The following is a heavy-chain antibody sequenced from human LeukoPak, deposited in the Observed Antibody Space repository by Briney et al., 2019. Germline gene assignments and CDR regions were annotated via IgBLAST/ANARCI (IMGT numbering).Heavy chain of an antibody. D-gene: IGHD6-13*01. CDR1: GGSFSGYY. CDR3: ARLGWQQLVKYYSDS. CDR2: IYYTGST. J-gene: IGHJ4*02. V-gene: IGHV4-59*08. Sequence: PSETLSLTCAVYGGSFSGYYWSWIRQPPGKGLEWIGYIYYTGSTNYNPSLKNRVTISIDTSKNQFSLKLSSVTAADTAVYYCARLGWQQLVKYYSDSWGQGTLVTVSS.